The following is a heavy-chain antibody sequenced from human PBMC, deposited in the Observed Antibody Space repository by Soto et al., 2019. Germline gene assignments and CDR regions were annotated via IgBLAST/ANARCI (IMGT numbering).Heavy chain of an antibody. J-gene: IGHJ2*01. CDR3: ARGNHRWVHLLYFDL. D-gene: IGHD1-1*01. V-gene: IGHV1-69*12. CDR1: GGTFSSYT. Sequence: QVQLVQSGAEVKKPGSSVTVSCKASGGTFSSYTISWVRQDPGQGLEWMRGFIPIFGTANYAQKIQGRVTITADESTSTAYMELSSLRSEDTAVYYCARGNHRWVHLLYFDLWGRGTLVTVSS. CDR2: FIPIFGTA.